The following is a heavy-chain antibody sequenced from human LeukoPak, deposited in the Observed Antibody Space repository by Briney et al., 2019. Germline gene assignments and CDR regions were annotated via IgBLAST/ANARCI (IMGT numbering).Heavy chain of an antibody. CDR2: ISSGGSNI. Sequence: PGGSLRLSCAASGFTFSDYYMSWIRQAPGKGREGGSYISSGGSNIDYADSVKGRFTISRDHAKNSLYLQMNSLRAEDTAVYYCARDIYYYDSSGYYFPGGSDYWGQGTLVTVSS. D-gene: IGHD3-22*01. CDR1: GFTFSDYY. J-gene: IGHJ4*02. CDR3: ARDIYYYDSSGYYFPGGSDY. V-gene: IGHV3-11*04.